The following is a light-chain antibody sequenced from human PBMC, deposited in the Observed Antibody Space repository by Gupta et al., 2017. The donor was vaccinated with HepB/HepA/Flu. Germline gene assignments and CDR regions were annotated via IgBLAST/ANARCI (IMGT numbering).Light chain of an antibody. CDR2: LGS. Sequence: DIVMTQSPLSLPVTPGEPASISCRSSQSLLHSNGYNYLDWYLQKPGQSPQLLIYLGSNRASGVPDRFSGSGSGTDFTLKISRGEAEDVGVYYCMQALQTPWTFGQGTXVEIK. CDR1: QSLLHSNGYNY. V-gene: IGKV2-28*01. J-gene: IGKJ1*01. CDR3: MQALQTPWT.